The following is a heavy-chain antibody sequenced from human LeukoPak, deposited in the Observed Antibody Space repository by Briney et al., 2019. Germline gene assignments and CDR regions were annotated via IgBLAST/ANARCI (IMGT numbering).Heavy chain of an antibody. CDR3: ARAYGYYDSSGYYSFDY. CDR1: GGTFISYA. Sequence: SVKVSCKASGGTFISYAISWVRQAPGQGREWVGRIIPILGIANYAQKFQGRVTITADKSTSTAYMELSSLRSEDTAVYYCARAYGYYDSSGYYSFDYWGQGTLVTVSS. D-gene: IGHD3-22*01. CDR2: IIPILGIA. V-gene: IGHV1-69*04. J-gene: IGHJ4*02.